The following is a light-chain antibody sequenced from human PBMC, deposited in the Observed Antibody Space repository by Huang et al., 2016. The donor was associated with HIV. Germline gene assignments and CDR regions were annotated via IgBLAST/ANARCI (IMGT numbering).Light chain of an antibody. CDR2: AAS. V-gene: IGKV1-39*01. Sequence: DIQMTQSPSSLSASVGDRVTITCRASQSINSYLNWYQQKPEKAPKLLIYAASSLQSGVPSRFRGSGSGTHFTLTISSLQPEDFVTYCCQQVYSTPWTFGQGTKVEIK. CDR1: QSINSY. CDR3: QQVYSTPWT. J-gene: IGKJ1*01.